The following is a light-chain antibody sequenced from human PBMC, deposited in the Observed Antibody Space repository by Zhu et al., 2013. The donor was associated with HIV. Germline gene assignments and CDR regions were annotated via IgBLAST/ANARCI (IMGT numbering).Light chain of an antibody. CDR1: TSSIGSNY. J-gene: IGLJ2*01. V-gene: IGLV1-47*01. CDR3: AAWDDSLSGVV. CDR2: RND. Sequence: QSVLTQPPSASGTPGQRVTISCSGSTSSIGSNYVYWYQQFPGTAPKLLIYRNDQRPSGVPDRFSGSKSGTSASLAISGLRSEDEADYYCAAWDDSLSGVVFGGGTKVTVL.